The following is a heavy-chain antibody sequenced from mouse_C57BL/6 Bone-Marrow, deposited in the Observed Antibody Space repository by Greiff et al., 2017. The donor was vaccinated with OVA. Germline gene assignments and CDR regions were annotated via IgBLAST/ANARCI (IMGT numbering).Heavy chain of an antibody. CDR2: IDPSDSET. J-gene: IGHJ2*01. CDR3: ARRREHRIRGGDYFDY. V-gene: IGHV1-52*01. Sequence: VQLQQPGAELVRPGSSVKLSCKASGYTFTSYWMHWVKQRPIQGLEWIGNIDPSDSETHYNQKFKDKATLTVDKSSSTAYMQLSSLTSEDSAVYYCARRREHRIRGGDYFDYWGQGTTLTVSS. CDR1: GYTFTSYW. D-gene: IGHD3-1*01.